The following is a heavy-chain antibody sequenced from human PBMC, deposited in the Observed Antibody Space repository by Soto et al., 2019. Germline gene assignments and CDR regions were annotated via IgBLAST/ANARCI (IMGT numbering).Heavy chain of an antibody. J-gene: IGHJ4*01. CDR2: ISWNRGTI. V-gene: IGHV3-9*01. CDR1: GFTFDHYA. D-gene: IGHD3-10*01. CDR3: ARDSGDGSDASGNHYLDY. Sequence: GGSLRLSCAASGFTFDHYAMHWVRQAPGKGLEWVSGISWNRGTIGYADSVKGRFTISRDNAKNSLYLQMDSLRAEDPALYYCARDSGDGSDASGNHYLDYWGHGTLVTVSS.